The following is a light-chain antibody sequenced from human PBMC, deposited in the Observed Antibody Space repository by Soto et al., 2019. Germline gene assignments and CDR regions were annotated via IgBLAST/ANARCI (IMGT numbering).Light chain of an antibody. Sequence: QLVLTQSSSASASLGSSVKLTCTLSSGHSNNIIAWHQQQPGKAPRYLMKLEGSGSYNKGSGVPDRFSGSSSGADRYLTISNLQSEDEADYYCETWDVNSRVFGGGTQLTVL. J-gene: IGLJ2*01. CDR3: ETWDVNSRV. CDR2: LEGSGSY. CDR1: SGHSNNI. V-gene: IGLV4-60*03.